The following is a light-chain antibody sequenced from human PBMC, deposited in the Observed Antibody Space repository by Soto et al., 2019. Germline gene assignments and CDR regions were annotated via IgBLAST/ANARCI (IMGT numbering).Light chain of an antibody. CDR3: QQRSNWPPWT. V-gene: IGKV3-11*01. Sequence: EIVMTQSPATLSVSPGESATLSCRASQSVSIDLAWYQQKPGRAPRLLIHGATTRATGIPARFSGSGSGTDFTLIISSLEPEDFAVYYCQQRSNWPPWTFGQGTKVDIK. CDR2: GAT. CDR1: QSVSID. J-gene: IGKJ1*01.